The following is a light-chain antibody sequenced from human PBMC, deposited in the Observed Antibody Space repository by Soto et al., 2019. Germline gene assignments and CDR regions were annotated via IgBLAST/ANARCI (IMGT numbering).Light chain of an antibody. V-gene: IGLV2-8*01. J-gene: IGLJ1*01. Sequence: QSALTQPPSASGSPGQSVAISCTGTSSDVGAYNYVSWYQQHPGKAPKLMFYDVSKRPSGVPDRFSGSKSGNTASLTVSGLQAEDEADYYCSSYAGTHVVFGTGTKLTVL. CDR2: DVS. CDR3: SSYAGTHVV. CDR1: SSDVGAYNY.